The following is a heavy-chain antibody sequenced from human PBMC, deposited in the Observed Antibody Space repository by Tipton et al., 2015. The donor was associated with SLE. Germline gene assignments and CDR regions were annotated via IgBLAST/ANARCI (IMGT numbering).Heavy chain of an antibody. CDR3: AREVGLGTFGIRFDP. V-gene: IGHV4-4*07. CDR1: GGSISSDS. J-gene: IGHJ5*02. D-gene: IGHD3-16*01. Sequence: TLSLTCNVSGGSISSDSWSWIRQPAGKGVEWIGRISATVRPTLSPSLRSRVAISLQTSKNQFSLTLHSVTAADTAVYYCAREVGLGTFGIRFDPWGQGTLVTVSS. CDR2: ISATVRP.